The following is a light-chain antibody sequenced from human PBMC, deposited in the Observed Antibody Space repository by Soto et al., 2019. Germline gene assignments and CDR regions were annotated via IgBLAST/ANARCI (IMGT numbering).Light chain of an antibody. V-gene: IGKV1-9*01. CDR2: VTS. CDR1: QGLSSY. Sequence: IQLTQSQSSLSASVGDRVTITCRASQGLSSYLAWYQQKPGKAPELLIYVTSTLQSGVPSRFSGSGSGTDFTLTISSLQPEDFATYYCQQHNSYSLTFGGGTKVEIK. CDR3: QQHNSYSLT. J-gene: IGKJ4*01.